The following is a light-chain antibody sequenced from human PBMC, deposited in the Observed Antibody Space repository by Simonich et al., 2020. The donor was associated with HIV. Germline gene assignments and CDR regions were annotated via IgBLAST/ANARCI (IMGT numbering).Light chain of an antibody. J-gene: IGKJ1*01. CDR1: QSVSSY. Sequence: EIVLTPSPATLSLFPGERATLSCRASQSVSSYLAWYQQKPVQAPRLLIYDASNRATGIPARFSGSGSGTDFTLTISSLEPEDFAVYYCQQRSNWPTFGQGTKVEIK. V-gene: IGKV3-11*01. CDR2: DAS. CDR3: QQRSNWPT.